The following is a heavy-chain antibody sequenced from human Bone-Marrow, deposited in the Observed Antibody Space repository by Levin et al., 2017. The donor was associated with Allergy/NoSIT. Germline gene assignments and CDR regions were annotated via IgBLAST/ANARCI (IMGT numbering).Heavy chain of an antibody. V-gene: IGHV1-46*01. CDR2: INPNGGST. Sequence: ASVKVSCKTSGYTFTSYYVHWVRQAPGQGLEWMGVINPNGGSTDYAQRFQDRVAVTSDTSANTVYMELSSLRSEDTAFYFCSGVRFCTGGCCPYWGQGTLVIVSS. CDR1: GYTFTSYY. CDR3: SGVRFCTGGCCPY. D-gene: IGHD2-8*02. J-gene: IGHJ4*02.